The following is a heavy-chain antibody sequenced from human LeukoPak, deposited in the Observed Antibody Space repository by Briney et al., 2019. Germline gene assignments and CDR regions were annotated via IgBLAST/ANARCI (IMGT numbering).Heavy chain of an antibody. V-gene: IGHV4-59*01. J-gene: IGHJ4*02. D-gene: IGHD6-13*01. CDR2: IYYSGST. CDR3: ARAAGSWSLDY. CDR1: GVSISSYY. Sequence: PSETLSLTCTVSGVSISSYYWSWIRQPPGKGLEWIGYIYYSGSTNYSPSLKGRVTISVDTSKNQFSLKLSSVTAADTAVYYCARAAGSWSLDYWGQGTLVTVSS.